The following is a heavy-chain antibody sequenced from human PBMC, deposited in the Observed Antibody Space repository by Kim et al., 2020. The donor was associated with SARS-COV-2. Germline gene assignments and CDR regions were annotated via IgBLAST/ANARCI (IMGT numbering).Heavy chain of an antibody. V-gene: IGHV3-15*01. Sequence: GGSLRLSCTASGFGFSFYNAWMYWVRQAPGKGLEWVGRIKSKTDGGTTDYSAPVRGRCTISRDDSKNTVYLQMNSLKTEDTAMYYCSTSYTWGQGTLVTV. J-gene: IGHJ5*02. CDR2: IKSKTDGGTT. CDR3: STSYT. CDR1: GFGFSFYNAW.